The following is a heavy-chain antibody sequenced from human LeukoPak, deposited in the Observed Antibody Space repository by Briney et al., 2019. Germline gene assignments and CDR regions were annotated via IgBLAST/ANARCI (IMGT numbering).Heavy chain of an antibody. J-gene: IGHJ4*02. Sequence: KPGGSLRLSRAASGFTFRDYTMNWVRQAPGKGLEWVSAISKSGTYIKYADSVKGRFTVSRDNAKNSLFLQMNSLRVEDTAVYFCAREVLIVVEPAANTIDYWGQGTRVTVSS. CDR1: GFTFRDYT. D-gene: IGHD2-2*01. CDR3: AREVLIVVEPAANTIDY. CDR2: ISKSGTYI. V-gene: IGHV3-21*01.